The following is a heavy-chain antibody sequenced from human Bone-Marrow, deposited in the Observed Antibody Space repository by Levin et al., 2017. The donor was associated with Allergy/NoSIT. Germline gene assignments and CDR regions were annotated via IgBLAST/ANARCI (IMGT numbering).Heavy chain of an antibody. V-gene: IGHV6-1*01. CDR1: GASLSANRAA. Sequence: SETLSLTCAVSGASLSANRAAWNWIRQSPSRGLEWLGRTNYRSNWYTDYADSVRGRITISIDTSKNQFSMKLKSVTPDDTAVYYCARDYSFGYYWFDPWGQGTLVTVSS. D-gene: IGHD3-3*01. CDR2: TNYRSNWYT. J-gene: IGHJ5*02. CDR3: ARDYSFGYYWFDP.